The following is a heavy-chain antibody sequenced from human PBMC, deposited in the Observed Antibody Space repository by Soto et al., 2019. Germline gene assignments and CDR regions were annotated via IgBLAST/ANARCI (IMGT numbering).Heavy chain of an antibody. J-gene: IGHJ4*02. D-gene: IGHD2-15*01. V-gene: IGHV3-21*01. Sequence: EVQLVESGGGLVKPGGSLRLSCAASGFTFSSYSMNWVRQAPGKGLEWVSSISSSSSYIYYADSVKGRFTISRANAKNSLYLQMNSLRAEDTAVYYCASSARGPDNKDFDYWGQGTLVTVSS. CDR1: GFTFSSYS. CDR3: ASSARGPDNKDFDY. CDR2: ISSSSSYI.